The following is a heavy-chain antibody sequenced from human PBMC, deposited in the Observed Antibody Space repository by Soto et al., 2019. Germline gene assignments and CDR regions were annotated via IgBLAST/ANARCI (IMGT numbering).Heavy chain of an antibody. V-gene: IGHV3-21*01. CDR3: ARDVVGATDY. J-gene: IGHJ4*02. Sequence: GGSLRLSCAASGFTFSSYSMNWVRQAPGKGLEWVSSISSSSSYIYYADSVKGRFTISRDNAKNSLYLQMNSLKAEDTALYYCARDVVGATDYWGQGTLVTVSS. CDR1: GFTFSSYS. CDR2: ISSSSSYI. D-gene: IGHD1-26*01.